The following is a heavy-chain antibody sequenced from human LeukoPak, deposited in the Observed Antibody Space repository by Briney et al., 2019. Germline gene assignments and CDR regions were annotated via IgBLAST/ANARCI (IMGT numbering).Heavy chain of an antibody. Sequence: GGSLRLSCPASGFTFDDYVMSWVRQAPGKGLEWVSGINWHGGGIGYADSVKGRFTISRDNAKNSLYLQMSSLRAEDTAFYYCARELGYCSGGSCYFPFDYWGQGTLVTVSS. D-gene: IGHD2-15*01. CDR3: ARELGYCSGGSCYFPFDY. CDR1: GFTFDDYV. V-gene: IGHV3-20*04. J-gene: IGHJ4*02. CDR2: INWHGGGI.